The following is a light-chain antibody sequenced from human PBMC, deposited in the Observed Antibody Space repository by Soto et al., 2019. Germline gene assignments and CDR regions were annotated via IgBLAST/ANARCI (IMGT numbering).Light chain of an antibody. V-gene: IGLV2-14*01. CDR3: SSYTSSSVV. CDR2: DVS. J-gene: IGLJ2*01. Sequence: QSALTQPASVSGSPGQSITISCTGTSSDVGGYNYVSWYQQHPGKAPKLMIYDVSNRPSGVSNRFSGSKSGNTASLTISGLQAEDEADSYCSSYTSSSVVFGGDTKVTVL. CDR1: SSDVGGYNY.